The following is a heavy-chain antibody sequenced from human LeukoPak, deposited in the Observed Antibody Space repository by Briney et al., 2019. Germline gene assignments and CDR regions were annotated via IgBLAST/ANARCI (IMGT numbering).Heavy chain of an antibody. Sequence: GASVKVSCKASGYTFTGYYMHWVRQAPGQGLEWMGWINPNSGGTNYAQKFQGRVTMTRDTSISTAYMELSRLRSDDTAVYYCAREAIQDYGDYYYYMDVWGKGTTVTVSS. CDR2: INPNSGGT. CDR3: AREAIQDYGDYYYYMDV. V-gene: IGHV1-2*02. D-gene: IGHD3-16*01. J-gene: IGHJ6*03. CDR1: GYTFTGYY.